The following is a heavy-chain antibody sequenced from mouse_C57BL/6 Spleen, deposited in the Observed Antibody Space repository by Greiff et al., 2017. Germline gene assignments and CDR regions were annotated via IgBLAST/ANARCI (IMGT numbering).Heavy chain of an antibody. CDR3: ARWYYGSSYLYYFDY. V-gene: IGHV1-55*01. CDR1: GYTFTSYW. Sequence: QVQLQQPGAELVKPGASVKMSCKASGYTFTSYWITWVKQRPGQGLEWIGDIYPGSGSTNYNEKFKSKATLTVDTASSTAYMQLSSLTSEDSAVYYCARWYYGSSYLYYFDYWGQGTTLTVAS. D-gene: IGHD1-1*01. CDR2: IYPGSGST. J-gene: IGHJ2*01.